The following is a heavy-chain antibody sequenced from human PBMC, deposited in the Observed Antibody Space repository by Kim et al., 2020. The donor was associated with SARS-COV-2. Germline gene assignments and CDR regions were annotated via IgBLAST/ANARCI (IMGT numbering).Heavy chain of an antibody. Sequence: SYYWGWIRQPPGKGLEWIGSIYYSGSTYYNPSLKSRVTISVDTSKNQFSLKLSSVTAADTAVYYCARHIKGITIFGVVTDWFDPWGQGTLV. D-gene: IGHD3-3*01. CDR1: SYY. J-gene: IGHJ5*02. CDR2: IYYSGST. V-gene: IGHV4-39*01. CDR3: ARHIKGITIFGVVTDWFDP.